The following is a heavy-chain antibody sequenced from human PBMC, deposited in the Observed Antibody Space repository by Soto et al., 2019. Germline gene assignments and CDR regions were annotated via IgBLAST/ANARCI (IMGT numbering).Heavy chain of an antibody. CDR1: GYSFTSYW. J-gene: IGHJ6*02. D-gene: IGHD3-22*01. Sequence: GESLKISCKGSGYSFTSYWISWVRQMPGKGLEWMGRIDPSDSYTNYSPSFQCHVTISADKSISTAYLQWSSLKASDTAMYYCAIEVITAPYYYYGMDVWGQGTTVTVSS. V-gene: IGHV5-10-1*01. CDR2: IDPSDSYT. CDR3: AIEVITAPYYYYGMDV.